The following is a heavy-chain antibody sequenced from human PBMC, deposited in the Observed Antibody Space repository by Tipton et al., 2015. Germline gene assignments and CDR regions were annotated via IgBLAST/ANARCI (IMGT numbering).Heavy chain of an antibody. CDR3: VRVRYCTSSSCYGNWFDP. D-gene: IGHD2-2*01. V-gene: IGHV3-9*01. Sequence: SLRLSCAASGFTFGDFAMHWVRQAPGKGLEWVSGINWYTDDTRYADSVKGRFTISRDNAKNSLYLQMNNLRAEDTAIYYCVRVRYCTSSSCYGNWFDPWGQGTLVTVSS. CDR2: INWYTDDT. J-gene: IGHJ5*02. CDR1: GFTFGDFA.